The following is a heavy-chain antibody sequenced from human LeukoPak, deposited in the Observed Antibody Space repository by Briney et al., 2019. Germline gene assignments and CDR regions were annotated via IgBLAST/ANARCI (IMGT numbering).Heavy chain of an antibody. V-gene: IGHV4-34*01. CDR3: ARPEYDILTGPHWYFDL. CDR1: GGSFSGYY. D-gene: IGHD3-9*01. J-gene: IGHJ2*01. CDR2: INHSGST. Sequence: SETLSLTCAVYGGSFSGYYWSWIRQPPGKGLEWIGEINHSGSTNYNPSLKSRVTISVDTSKNQFSLKLSSVTAADTAVYYCARPEYDILTGPHWYFDLWGRGTLATVSS.